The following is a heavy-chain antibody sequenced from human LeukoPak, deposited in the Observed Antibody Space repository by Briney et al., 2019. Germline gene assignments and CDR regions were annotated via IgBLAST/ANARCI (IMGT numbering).Heavy chain of an antibody. CDR1: GLTVSNDY. Sequence: GGSLRLSCAASGLTVSNDYMTWVRQAPGKGLEWVSSISASGGGTVYADSVKGRVTISRDNSKNTLYLQMHSLRAEDTAVYSCAKNLLGSEAFSWYFDLWGRGTQVTVSS. CDR2: ISASGGGT. D-gene: IGHD1-26*01. J-gene: IGHJ2*01. CDR3: AKNLLGSEAFSWYFDL. V-gene: IGHV3-23*01.